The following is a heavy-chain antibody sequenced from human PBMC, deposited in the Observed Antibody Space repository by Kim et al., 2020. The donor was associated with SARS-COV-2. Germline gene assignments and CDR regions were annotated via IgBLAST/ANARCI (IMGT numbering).Heavy chain of an antibody. CDR2: ISSSGNKI. CDR3: ARDLGYRSAFF. D-gene: IGHD6-19*01. J-gene: IGHJ4*02. CDR1: GFTFSSYE. V-gene: IGHV3-48*03. Sequence: GGSLRLFCAASGFTFSSYEMNWVRQAPGKGLEWVSYISSSGNKIYYADFVKGRFTISRDNAKNSLYLQMNSLTVDDTAIYYCARDLGYRSAFFWGQGTLVTVTS.